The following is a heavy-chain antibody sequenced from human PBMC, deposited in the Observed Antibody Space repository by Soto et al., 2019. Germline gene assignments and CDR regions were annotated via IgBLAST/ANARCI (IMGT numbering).Heavy chain of an antibody. Sequence: TLSLTCAISGDSVSSNSAAWNWIRQSPSRGLEWLGRTYYRSKWYNDYAVSVKSRITINPDTSKNQFSLQLNSVTPEDTAVYYCAREPQEIPWDCSGGSCYSGAWFDPWGQGTLVTVSS. J-gene: IGHJ5*02. CDR1: GDSVSSNSAA. CDR3: AREPQEIPWDCSGGSCYSGAWFDP. V-gene: IGHV6-1*01. CDR2: TYYRSKWYN. D-gene: IGHD2-15*01.